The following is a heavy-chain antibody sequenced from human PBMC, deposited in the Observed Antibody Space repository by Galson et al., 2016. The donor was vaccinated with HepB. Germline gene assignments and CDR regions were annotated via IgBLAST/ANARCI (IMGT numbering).Heavy chain of an antibody. J-gene: IGHJ4*02. D-gene: IGHD6-19*01. CDR1: GFTFSDHG. Sequence: SLRLSCAASGFTFSDHGVSWVRQAPGKGLEWVSGISGSGGTTYYAESVKGRFTISRDKSENTLYLQMNSLRGADTAVYYCVRETYGFPEVAGTALFDYWGQGALVTVSS. V-gene: IGHV3-23*01. CDR3: VRETYGFPEVAGTALFDY. CDR2: ISGSGGTT.